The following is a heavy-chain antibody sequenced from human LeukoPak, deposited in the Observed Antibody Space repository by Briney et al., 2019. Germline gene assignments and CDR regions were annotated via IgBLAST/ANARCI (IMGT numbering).Heavy chain of an antibody. CDR1: GFTYNSHA. Sequence: GGSLRLSCVASGFTYNSHAMSWARQAPGKGLEWVSGISGNGATTYYTDSVRGRFTISRDNSKNTVYLQMSSLSAEDTAVYFCAKDQGFSYYYLDFWGQGILVTVSS. CDR2: ISGNGATT. V-gene: IGHV3-23*01. J-gene: IGHJ4*02. CDR3: AKDQGFSYYYLDF. D-gene: IGHD5-18*01.